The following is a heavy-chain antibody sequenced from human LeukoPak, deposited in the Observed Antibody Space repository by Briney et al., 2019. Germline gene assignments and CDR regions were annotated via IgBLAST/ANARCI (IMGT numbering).Heavy chain of an antibody. CDR1: GFTFSSYA. D-gene: IGHD3-9*01. J-gene: IGHJ4*02. CDR2: ISGSGGST. CDR3: ACKYYDILTGYYSFDY. Sequence: HPGGSLRLSCAASGFTFSSYAMSWVRQAPGKGLEWVSAISGSGGSTYYADSVKGRFTISRDNSKNTLYLQMNSLRAEDTAVYYCACKYYDILTGYYSFDYWGQGTLVTVSS. V-gene: IGHV3-23*01.